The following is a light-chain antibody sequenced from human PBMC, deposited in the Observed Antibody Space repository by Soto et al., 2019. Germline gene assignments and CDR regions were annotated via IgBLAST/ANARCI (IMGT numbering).Light chain of an antibody. CDR3: QQLNSYPRT. CDR1: KGISSY. J-gene: IGKJ1*01. Sequence: DIQLTQSPSFLSASAGDRVTITCRASKGISSYLAWYQQKPGKAPKLLIYAASTLQSGVPSRFSGSGSGTEFTLTISSLQPEDFATYYCQQLNSYPRTFGQGTKVDIK. V-gene: IGKV1-9*01. CDR2: AAS.